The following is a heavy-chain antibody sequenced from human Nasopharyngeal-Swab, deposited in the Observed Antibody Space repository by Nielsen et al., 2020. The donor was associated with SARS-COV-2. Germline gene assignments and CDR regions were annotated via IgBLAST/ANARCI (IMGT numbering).Heavy chain of an antibody. CDR3: ARKGLYDSSGYPFDP. D-gene: IGHD3-22*01. J-gene: IGHJ5*02. CDR2: ISSSGSTI. V-gene: IGHV3-48*03. Sequence: GESLKISCAASGFTFSSYEMNWVRQAPGKGLEWVSYISSSGSTIYYADSVKGRFTISRHNAKNSLYLQMNSLRPEDTAVYSCARKGLYDSSGYPFDPWGQGTLVTVSS. CDR1: GFTFSSYE.